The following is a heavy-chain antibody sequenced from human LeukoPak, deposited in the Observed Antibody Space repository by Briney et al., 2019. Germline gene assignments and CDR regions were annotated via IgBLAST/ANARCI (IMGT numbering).Heavy chain of an antibody. V-gene: IGHV1-2*02. D-gene: IGHD6-19*01. CDR1: GYTFTNYD. CDR3: ARARRIAVAVYDY. J-gene: IGHJ4*02. CDR2: INPNSGGT. Sequence: GASVKVSCKTSGYTFTNYDINWVRQAPGQGLEWMGWINPNSGGTNYAQKFQGRVTMTRDTSISTAYMELSRLRSDDTAVYYCARARRIAVAVYDYWGQGTLVTVSS.